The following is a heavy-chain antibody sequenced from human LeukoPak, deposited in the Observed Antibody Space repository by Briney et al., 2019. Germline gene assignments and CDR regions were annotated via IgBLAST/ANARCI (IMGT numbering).Heavy chain of an antibody. Sequence: AGGSLRLACAASGFTYSSYEMNWVRQAPGKGLVWVSTIKSDGSWTTYADSVKGRFTISRDNAKNTLYLQMNSLGDEDTAVYYCVRETSYRFDPWGQGTLVIVSS. V-gene: IGHV3-74*01. J-gene: IGHJ5*02. CDR1: GFTYSSYE. CDR3: VRETSYRFDP. CDR2: IKSDGSWT.